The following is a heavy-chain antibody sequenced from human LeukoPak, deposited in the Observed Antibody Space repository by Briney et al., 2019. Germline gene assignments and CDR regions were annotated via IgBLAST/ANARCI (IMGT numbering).Heavy chain of an antibody. J-gene: IGHJ3*01. CDR3: AKVRIAAAGTGAFDV. CDR1: GFTVSSYG. CDR2: FSATDGSA. Sequence: GGSLRLSCAASGFTVSSYGMTWVRQAPGKGLEWVSAFSATDGSAQYAESVKGRFTISRDNSKNSLYLQMNSLRDEDTAVYYCAKVRIAAAGTGAFDVWGQGTMVTVSS. D-gene: IGHD6-13*01. V-gene: IGHV3-23*01.